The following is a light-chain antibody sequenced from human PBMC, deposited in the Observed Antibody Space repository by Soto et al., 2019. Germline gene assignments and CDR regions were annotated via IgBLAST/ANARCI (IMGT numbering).Light chain of an antibody. Sequence: EIVLTHSPGTLSLSPGERATLSCRASQSVSSKHLAWYQQKTGQAPRLLIYRASSRATGIPDRFSVSGSGTDFTITISRLEPENCAVYYCQQFCSSPPYTFGQGSKLESK. J-gene: IGKJ2*01. V-gene: IGKV3-20*01. CDR1: QSVSSKH. CDR3: QQFCSSPPYT. CDR2: RAS.